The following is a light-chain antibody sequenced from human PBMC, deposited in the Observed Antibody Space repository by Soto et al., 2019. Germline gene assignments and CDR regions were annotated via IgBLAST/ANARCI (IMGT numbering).Light chain of an antibody. CDR2: DIF. CDR1: HSVSRN. V-gene: IGKV3-11*01. J-gene: IGKJ4*01. CDR3: QQRDTWPLT. Sequence: EIALTQSPASLSLSPGERATLSCRASHSVSRNLAWYQQRPGQSPRLLIYDIFNRATGIPARFSGSGSGTDFSLTISSLEPEDFAVYYCQQRDTWPLTFGGGTKVEIK.